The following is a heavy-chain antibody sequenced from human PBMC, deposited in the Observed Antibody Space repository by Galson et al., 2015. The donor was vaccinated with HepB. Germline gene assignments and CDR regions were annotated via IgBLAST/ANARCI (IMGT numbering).Heavy chain of an antibody. Sequence: ETLSLTCAVYGGSFSGYYWSWIRQPPGKGLEWIGEINHSGSTNYNPSLKSRVTISVDTSKNQSSLKLSSVTAADTAVYYCARVSPIWFGELLGGYFDYWGQGTLVTVSS. J-gene: IGHJ4*02. D-gene: IGHD3-10*01. V-gene: IGHV4-34*01. CDR3: ARVSPIWFGELLGGYFDY. CDR1: GGSFSGYY. CDR2: INHSGST.